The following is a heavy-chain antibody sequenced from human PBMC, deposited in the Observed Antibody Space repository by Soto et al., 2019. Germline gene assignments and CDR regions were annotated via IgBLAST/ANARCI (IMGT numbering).Heavy chain of an antibody. J-gene: IGHJ4*02. CDR2: IYYSGTT. V-gene: IGHV4-31*03. CDR3: GRSHCADTTCYVGVNY. D-gene: IGHD2-2*01. Sequence: QVQLQESGPGLVKSSQTLSLTCSVSGGSVSRGGYYWSWIRQVQGKGLEWIGYIYYSGTTNYNPSLKSRLTMSIDRSKNQFSLNLPSVPAADTAVYYCGRSHCADTTCYVGVNYWGQGARVTVSS. CDR1: GGSVSRGGYY.